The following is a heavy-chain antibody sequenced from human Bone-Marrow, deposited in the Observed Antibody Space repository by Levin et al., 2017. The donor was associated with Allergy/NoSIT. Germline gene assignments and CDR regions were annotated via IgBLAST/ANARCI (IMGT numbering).Heavy chain of an antibody. D-gene: IGHD4-17*01. Sequence: GGSLRLSCAASESTFSNYWMSWVRQAPGKGLEWVANIMRDGSDKYYVDSVKGRFAISRDNAKKSLYLQMNSLRAEDTAVYYCARIYGDTQYRYFDSWGQGTLVTVSS. CDR2: IMRDGSDK. J-gene: IGHJ4*02. CDR1: ESTFSNYW. CDR3: ARIYGDTQYRYFDS. V-gene: IGHV3-7*01.